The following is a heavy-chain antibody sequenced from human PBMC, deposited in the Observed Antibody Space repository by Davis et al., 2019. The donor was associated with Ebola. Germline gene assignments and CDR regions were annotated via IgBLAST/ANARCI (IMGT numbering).Heavy chain of an antibody. CDR3: VRLNSNSINSDY. Sequence: PGGSLRLSCAASGLSSASQWMNSVRQAPGKGLEWVANMKNDGSEKYYVDSVKGRFAISRDNTKNSLFLQMNSLRAEDTAVYYCVRLNSNSINSDYWGQGTLVTVSS. D-gene: IGHD2/OR15-2a*01. J-gene: IGHJ4*02. CDR2: MKNDGSEK. CDR1: GLSSASQW. V-gene: IGHV3-7*03.